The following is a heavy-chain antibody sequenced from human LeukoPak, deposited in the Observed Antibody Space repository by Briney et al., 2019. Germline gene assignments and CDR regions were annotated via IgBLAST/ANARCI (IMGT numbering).Heavy chain of an antibody. CDR2: IYYSGST. D-gene: IGHD2-15*01. J-gene: IGHJ4*02. CDR1: GGSISSGGYY. V-gene: IGHV4-31*03. CDR3: ARVGYCSGGSCYSIFDY. Sequence: SETLSLTCTVSGGSISSGGYYWSWIRQHPGKGLEWIGYIYYSGSTYYNPSLKSRVTISVDTSKNQFSLKLSSVTAADTAVYYCARVGYCSGGSCYSIFDYWGQGTLVTVSS.